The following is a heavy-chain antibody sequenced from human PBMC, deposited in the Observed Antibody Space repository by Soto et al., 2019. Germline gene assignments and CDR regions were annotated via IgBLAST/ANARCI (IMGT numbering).Heavy chain of an antibody. V-gene: IGHV1-18*01. CDR3: ARDLGVAYYDILTGYRREDY. CDR1: GYTFTSYG. D-gene: IGHD3-9*01. Sequence: QVQLVQSGAEVKKPGASVKVSCKASGYTFTSYGISWVRQAPGQGLEWMGWISAYNGNTNYAQKLQGRVTTTTDTSTSTAYMELRSLRSDDTAVYYCARDLGVAYYDILTGYRREDYWGQGTLVTVSS. J-gene: IGHJ4*02. CDR2: ISAYNGNT.